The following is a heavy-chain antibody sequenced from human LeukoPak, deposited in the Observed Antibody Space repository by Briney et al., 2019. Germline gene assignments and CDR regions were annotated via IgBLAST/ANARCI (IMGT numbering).Heavy chain of an antibody. CDR2: IYYSGST. Sequence: SQTLSLTCTVSGGSISSGGYYWSWIRQHPGKGLEWIGYIYYSGSTNYNPSLKSRVTISVDTSKNQFSLKLSSVTAADTAVYYCARYQDRMGYFDLWGRGTLVTVSS. CDR3: ARYQDRMGYFDL. CDR1: GGSISSGGYY. V-gene: IGHV4-31*03. J-gene: IGHJ2*01. D-gene: IGHD2-15*01.